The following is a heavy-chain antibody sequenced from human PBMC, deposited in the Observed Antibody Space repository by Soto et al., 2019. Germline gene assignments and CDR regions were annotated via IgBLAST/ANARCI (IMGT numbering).Heavy chain of an antibody. CDR3: AGCIALRPRGWFDP. CDR1: GFTFSSYA. V-gene: IGHV3-30-3*01. CDR2: ISYDGSDK. D-gene: IGHD6-13*01. J-gene: IGHJ5*02. Sequence: QVQLVESGGGAVQPGRSLRLSCAASGFTFSSYAMEWVRQAPGKGLEWVAVISYDGSDKYYADSVKGRFTISRDNSKNTLYLQMNSLGVGDTAVYFCAGCIALRPRGWFDPWGQGTLVTVSS.